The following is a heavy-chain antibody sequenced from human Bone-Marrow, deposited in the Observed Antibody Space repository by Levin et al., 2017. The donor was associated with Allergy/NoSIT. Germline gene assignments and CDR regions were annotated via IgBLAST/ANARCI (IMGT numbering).Heavy chain of an antibody. CDR3: AKKDCSGGTCYSTKWLGY. J-gene: IGHJ4*02. D-gene: IGHD2-15*01. CDR1: GFTVSSSA. CDR2: ISSSGAST. V-gene: IGHV3-23*01. Sequence: GGSLRLSCATSGFTVSSSAMSWVRQAPGQGLEWVSTISSSGASTYYADSVKGRFTMYRDNSKNTLSLQMNSLRAEDTDIYYCAKKDCSGGTCYSTKWLGYWGQGTLVTVSS.